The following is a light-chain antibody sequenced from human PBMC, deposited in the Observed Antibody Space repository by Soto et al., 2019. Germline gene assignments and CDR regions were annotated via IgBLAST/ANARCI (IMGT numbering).Light chain of an antibody. CDR1: LSVSSSY. Sequence: EIVLTHSPGTLSLSPWEIATLSCRASLSVSSSYLAWYQQKPVQPPRLLLFGASSRATGIPDRFSASGSGTDFTLTISRLEPEDFAVYYCQQYGSSITFGQGTRLEIK. V-gene: IGKV3-20*01. CDR3: QQYGSSIT. CDR2: GAS. J-gene: IGKJ5*01.